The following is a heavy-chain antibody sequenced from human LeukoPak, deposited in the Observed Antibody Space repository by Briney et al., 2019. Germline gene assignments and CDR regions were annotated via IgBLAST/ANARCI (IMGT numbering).Heavy chain of an antibody. D-gene: IGHD2-2*01. Sequence: GGSLRLSCAASGFTVSSNYMSWVRQAPGKGLEWVSVIYSGGSTYYADSVKGRFTIPGDNSKNTLYLQMNSLRAEDTAVYYCARVVPAAMSNAFDIWGQGTMVTVSS. CDR1: GFTVSSNY. CDR2: IYSGGST. V-gene: IGHV3-53*01. CDR3: ARVVPAAMSNAFDI. J-gene: IGHJ3*02.